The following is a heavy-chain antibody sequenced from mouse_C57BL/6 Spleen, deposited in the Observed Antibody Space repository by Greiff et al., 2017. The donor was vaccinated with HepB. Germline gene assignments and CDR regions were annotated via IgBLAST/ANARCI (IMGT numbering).Heavy chain of an antibody. Sequence: ESGPGLVKPSQSLSLTCSVTGYSITSGYYWNWIRQFPGNKLEWMGYISYDGSNNYNPSLKNRISITRDTSKNQFFLKLNSVTTEDTATYYCARRHYYAMDYWGQGTSVTVSS. CDR1: GYSITSGYY. CDR3: ARRHYYAMDY. CDR2: ISYDGSN. V-gene: IGHV3-6*01. J-gene: IGHJ4*01.